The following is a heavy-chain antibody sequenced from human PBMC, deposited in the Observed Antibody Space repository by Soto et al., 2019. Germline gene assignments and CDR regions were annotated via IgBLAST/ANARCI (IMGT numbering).Heavy chain of an antibody. V-gene: IGHV3-21*01. CDR2: ISSSSSYI. Sequence: PGGSLRLSCAASGFTFSSYSMNWVRQAPGKGLEWVSSISSSSSYIYYADSVKGRFTISRDNAKNSLYLQMNSLRAEDTAVYYCVKSGIAARPVDGMDVWGQGTTVTVSS. D-gene: IGHD6-6*01. CDR1: GFTFSSYS. CDR3: VKSGIAARPVDGMDV. J-gene: IGHJ6*02.